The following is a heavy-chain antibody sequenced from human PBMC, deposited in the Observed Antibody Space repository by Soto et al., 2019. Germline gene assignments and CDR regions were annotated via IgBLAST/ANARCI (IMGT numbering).Heavy chain of an antibody. V-gene: IGHV3-53*01. D-gene: IGHD1-1*01. CDR3: ARSTHVQRLHFDF. CDR1: GFTITSNY. Sequence: EVQLVESGGDLIHPGGSLRLSCAASGFTITSNYMSWVRQAPGKGLEWVSVMYSGGSRYYADSVKGRFTVSRDNAKNTVYLQMNSLRVEDTAVYYCARSTHVQRLHFDFWGQGTMVTVSS. J-gene: IGHJ3*01. CDR2: MYSGGSR.